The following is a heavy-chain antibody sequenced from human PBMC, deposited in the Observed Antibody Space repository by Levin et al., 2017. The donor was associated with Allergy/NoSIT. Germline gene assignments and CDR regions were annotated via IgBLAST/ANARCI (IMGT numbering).Heavy chain of an antibody. Sequence: GGSLRLSCAASGFIFSSYAMHWVRQAPGKGLEWVAVISYDGTNKYYADSVKGRFTISRDNSKTTLYLQMNSLRGDDTAVFYCARVLSSSWYNYYYYGMDVWGQGTTVTVSS. CDR3: ARVLSSSWYNYYYYGMDV. D-gene: IGHD6-13*01. CDR2: ISYDGTNK. J-gene: IGHJ6*02. CDR1: GFIFSSYA. V-gene: IGHV3-30-3*01.